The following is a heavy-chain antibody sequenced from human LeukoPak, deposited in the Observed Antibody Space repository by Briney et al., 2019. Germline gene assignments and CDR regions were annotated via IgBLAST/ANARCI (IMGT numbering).Heavy chain of an antibody. D-gene: IGHD5-18*01. J-gene: IGHJ3*02. CDR3: ASPKGYSYGLNDAFDI. V-gene: IGHV1-18*01. CDR1: GYTFTSYG. Sequence: ASVKVSCKASGYTFTSYGISWERQAPGQGLEWMGWISAYNGNTNYAQKLQGRVTMTTDTSTSTAYMELRSLRSDDTAVYYCASPKGYSYGLNDAFDIWGQGTMVTVSS. CDR2: ISAYNGNT.